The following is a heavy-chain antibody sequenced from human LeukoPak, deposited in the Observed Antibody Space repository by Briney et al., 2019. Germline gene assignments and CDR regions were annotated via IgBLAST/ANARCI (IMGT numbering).Heavy chain of an antibody. CDR3: ARLSKGRYFDYIFDH. D-gene: IGHD3-9*01. Sequence: PSETLSLTCTVSGGSISSSSYYWGWIRQPPGKGLEWIGSIYYSGSTYYNPSLKSRLTMSVDTSKNQFSLKMSSVTAADTAVYYCARLSKGRYFDYIFDHWGQGALVTVSS. J-gene: IGHJ4*02. CDR1: GGSISSSSYY. CDR2: IYYSGST. V-gene: IGHV4-39*01.